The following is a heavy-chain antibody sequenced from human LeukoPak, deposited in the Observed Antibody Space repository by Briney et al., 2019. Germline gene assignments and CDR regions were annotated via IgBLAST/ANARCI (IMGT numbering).Heavy chain of an antibody. CDR3: ARDVGVVAADACDI. D-gene: IGHD2-15*01. J-gene: IGHJ3*02. V-gene: IGHV1-2*04. Sequence: ASVKVSCKASGYTLTGYYMHWVRQAPGQGLEWMGWINPNSGGTNYAQKFQGWVTMTRDTSISTAYMELSRLRSDDTAVYYCARDVGVVAADACDIWGQGTMVTVSS. CDR2: INPNSGGT. CDR1: GYTLTGYY.